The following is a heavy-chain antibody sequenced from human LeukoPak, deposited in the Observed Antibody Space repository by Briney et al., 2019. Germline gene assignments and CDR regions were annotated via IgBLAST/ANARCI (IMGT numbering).Heavy chain of an antibody. Sequence: PGGSLRLSCAASGFTFSSYAMSWVRQAPGKGLEWVSAISGSGGSTYYADSVKGRFTISRDNSKNTLYLQMSSLRAEDTAVYYCAKDPSSWYEGSFDYWGQGTLVTVSS. D-gene: IGHD6-13*01. V-gene: IGHV3-23*01. CDR2: ISGSGGST. J-gene: IGHJ4*02. CDR1: GFTFSSYA. CDR3: AKDPSSWYEGSFDY.